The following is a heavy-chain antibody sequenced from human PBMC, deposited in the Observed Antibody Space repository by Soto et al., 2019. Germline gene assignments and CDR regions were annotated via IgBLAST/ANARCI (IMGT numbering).Heavy chain of an antibody. CDR1: AFTFRSYA. Sequence: QVQLVESGGGVVQPGRSLRLSCAASAFTFRSYAMHWFRQAPGKGLEWVAVISYDGTYKYYADAVKGRFTISRDNSKNTRYLQMSSLRPEDTAVYYCARDAIYDGSGYYGSYFDDWGQGSLVTVSS. J-gene: IGHJ4*02. V-gene: IGHV3-30-3*01. CDR3: ARDAIYDGSGYYGSYFDD. CDR2: ISYDGTYK. D-gene: IGHD3-22*01.